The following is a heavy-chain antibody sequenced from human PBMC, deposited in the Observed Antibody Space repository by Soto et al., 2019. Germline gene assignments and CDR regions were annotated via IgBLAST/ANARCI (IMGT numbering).Heavy chain of an antibody. V-gene: IGHV1-69*01. Sequence: QVQLVQSGAEVKKPGSSVKVSCKASGGTFSSYAISWVRQAPGQGLEWMGGIIPIFGTANYAQKFQGRVTITAEESTSAAYMEVSSLRSEDTAGYYCAREGVAYGDPGDAFDIWGQGRMVTVSS. J-gene: IGHJ3*02. CDR2: IIPIFGTA. CDR3: AREGVAYGDPGDAFDI. CDR1: GGTFSSYA. D-gene: IGHD4-17*01.